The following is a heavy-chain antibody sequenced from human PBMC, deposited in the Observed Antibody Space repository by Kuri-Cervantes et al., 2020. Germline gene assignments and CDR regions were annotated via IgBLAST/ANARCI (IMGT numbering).Heavy chain of an antibody. CDR3: ARHSARSPFIAVAGNGKSWFDP. D-gene: IGHD6-19*01. CDR2: SYYSGVS. V-gene: IGHV4-61*01. Sequence: SETLSLTCTVSGGSVSSGSYYWSWIRQSPGKGLEWIGYSYYSGVSNYNPSLKSRVTISVDTSKNQFTLKLNSVTAADTAVYYCARHSARSPFIAVAGNGKSWFDPWGQGTLVTVSS. CDR1: GGSVSSGSYY. J-gene: IGHJ5*02.